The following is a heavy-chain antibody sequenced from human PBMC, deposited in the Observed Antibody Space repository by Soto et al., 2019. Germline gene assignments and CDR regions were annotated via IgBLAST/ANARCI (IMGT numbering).Heavy chain of an antibody. D-gene: IGHD6-19*01. J-gene: IGHJ6*02. Sequence: QVQLVESGGGVVQPGRSLRLSCAASGFTFSSYGMHWVRQAPGKGLEWVAVISYDGSNKYYADSVKGRFTISRDNCKNTLYLQMNSLRAEDTAVYYCAKDQGRIAVANYCYGMDVWGQGTTVTVSS. CDR1: GFTFSSYG. CDR2: ISYDGSNK. V-gene: IGHV3-30*18. CDR3: AKDQGRIAVANYCYGMDV.